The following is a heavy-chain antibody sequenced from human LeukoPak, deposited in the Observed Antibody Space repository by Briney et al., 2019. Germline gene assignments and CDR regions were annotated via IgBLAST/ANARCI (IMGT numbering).Heavy chain of an antibody. V-gene: IGHV3-74*01. CDR1: GFTFSTYW. CDR3: AKDSSADDSSGYSYYFDY. Sequence: GGSLRLSCAASGFTFSTYWMHWFRQAPGKGLVWVSHINSEGSSTTYADSVKGRFTISRDNAKNTLYLQMNSLRGEDTAVYYCAKDSSADDSSGYSYYFDYWGQGTLVTVSS. J-gene: IGHJ4*02. CDR2: INSEGSST. D-gene: IGHD3-22*01.